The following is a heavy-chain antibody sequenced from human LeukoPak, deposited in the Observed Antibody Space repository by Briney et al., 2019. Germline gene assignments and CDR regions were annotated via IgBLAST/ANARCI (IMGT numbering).Heavy chain of an antibody. CDR3: ARRITVVRGTGAFDI. D-gene: IGHD3-10*01. V-gene: IGHV5-51*01. J-gene: IGHJ3*02. CDR2: IYPGDSDT. Sequence: GESLKISCKGSGYTFTTYSIGWVRQLPGKGLEWMGIIYPGDSDTTYSPSFQGQVKISSDKSTTTAHLQWTGLKASDTAMYYCARRITVVRGTGAFDIWGQGTMVTVSS. CDR1: GYTFTTYS.